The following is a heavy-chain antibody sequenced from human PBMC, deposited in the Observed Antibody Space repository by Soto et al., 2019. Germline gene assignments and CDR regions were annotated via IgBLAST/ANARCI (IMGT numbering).Heavy chain of an antibody. CDR1: GFSLSTSGVG. CDR2: IYWNDDK. CDR3: AHSKAARPYYYYGMNV. J-gene: IGHJ6*02. Sequence: ASGPTLVNPTQTLTLTCTFSGFSLSTSGVGVGWIRQPPGKALEWLALIYWNDDKRYSPSLKSRLTITKDTSKNQVVLTMTNMDPVDTATYYCAHSKAARPYYYYGMNVWGQGTTVTVSS. V-gene: IGHV2-5*01. D-gene: IGHD6-6*01.